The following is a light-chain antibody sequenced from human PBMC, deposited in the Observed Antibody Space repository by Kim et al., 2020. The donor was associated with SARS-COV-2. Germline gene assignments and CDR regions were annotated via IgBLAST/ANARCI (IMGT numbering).Light chain of an antibody. Sequence: AIRMTQSPSAVSAFTGDRVSITCRASQAISIYVAWYQQRPGKAPKLLIYSARTLQSGVPSRFSGSGSGTDFTLTISSLQSEDFATYYCQQYYDYPLTFGGGTKVDIK. CDR2: SAR. CDR1: QAISIY. V-gene: IGKV1-8*01. J-gene: IGKJ4*01. CDR3: QQYYDYPLT.